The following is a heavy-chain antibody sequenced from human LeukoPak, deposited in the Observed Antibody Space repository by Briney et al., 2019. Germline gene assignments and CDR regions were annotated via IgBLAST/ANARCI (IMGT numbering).Heavy chain of an antibody. V-gene: IGHV4-39*01. J-gene: IGHJ6*03. CDR1: GGSISSSSYY. D-gene: IGHD2-2*01. CDR2: IYYSGST. CDR3: ALGRTSLLRSYYYYMDV. Sequence: SETLSLTCTVSGGSISSSSYYWGWIRQPPGKGLEWIGSIYYSGSTYYNPSLKSRVTISVDTSKNQFSLKLSSVTAADTAVYYCALGRTSLLRSYYYYMDVWGKGTTVIVSS.